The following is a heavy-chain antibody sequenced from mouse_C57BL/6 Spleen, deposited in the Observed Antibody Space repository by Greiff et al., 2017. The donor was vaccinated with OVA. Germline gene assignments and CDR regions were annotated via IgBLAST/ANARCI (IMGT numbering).Heavy chain of an antibody. D-gene: IGHD2-5*01. CDR1: GYSITSGYY. Sequence: VQLQQSGPGLVKPSQSLSLTCSVTGYSITSGYYWNWIRQFPGNKLEWMGYISYDGSNNYNPSLKNRISITRDTSKNQFFLKLNSVTTEDTATYYCARYYSKGDYYAMDYWGQGTSVTVSS. CDR2: ISYDGSN. V-gene: IGHV3-6*01. CDR3: ARYYSKGDYYAMDY. J-gene: IGHJ4*01.